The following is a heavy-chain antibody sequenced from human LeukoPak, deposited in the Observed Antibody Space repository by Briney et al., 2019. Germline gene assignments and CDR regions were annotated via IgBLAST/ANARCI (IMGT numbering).Heavy chain of an antibody. Sequence: SETLSLTCTVSGAAISSYYWSWIRQPAGKGPEWIGRVHTSGTTNYNPSLKSRVTLSLDTSENQFSLRLSSVAAADTALYYCAGDRDYYDSSGYWGVFDYWSQGTLVTVSS. CDR2: VHTSGTT. CDR3: AGDRDYYDSSGYWGVFDY. CDR1: GAAISSYY. V-gene: IGHV4-4*07. D-gene: IGHD3-22*01. J-gene: IGHJ4*02.